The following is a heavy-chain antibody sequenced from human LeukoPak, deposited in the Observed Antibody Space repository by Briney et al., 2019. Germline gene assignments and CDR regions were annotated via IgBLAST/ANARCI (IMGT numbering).Heavy chain of an antibody. Sequence: SVKVSCKASGGTFSSYAISWVRQAPGQGLEWMGGIIPIFGTANYAQKFQGRVTITTDESTSTAYMELSSLRSEDTAVYYCATLEGYCSPSAGYCSGLDYWGQGTLVTVSS. CDR3: ATLEGYCSPSAGYCSGLDY. D-gene: IGHD2-15*01. V-gene: IGHV1-69*05. CDR1: GGTFSSYA. J-gene: IGHJ4*02. CDR2: IIPIFGTA.